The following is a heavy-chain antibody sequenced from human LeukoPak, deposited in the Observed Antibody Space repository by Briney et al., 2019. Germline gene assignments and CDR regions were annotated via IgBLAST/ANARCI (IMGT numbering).Heavy chain of an antibody. CDR2: VDPEDGET. J-gene: IGHJ4*02. V-gene: IGHV1-69-2*01. D-gene: IGHD1-26*01. Sequence: RASVKVSCKVSGYTFTDYYMHWVQQAPGKGLEWMGLVDPEDGETIYAEKFQGRVTITADTSTDTAYMELSSLRSEDTAVYYCATGPRADGSLDYWGQGTLVTVSP. CDR1: GYTFTDYY. CDR3: ATGPRADGSLDY.